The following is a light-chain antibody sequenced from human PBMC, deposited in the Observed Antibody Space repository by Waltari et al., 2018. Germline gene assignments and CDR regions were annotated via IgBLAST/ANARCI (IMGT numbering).Light chain of an antibody. CDR2: DAA. V-gene: IGKV1-33*01. J-gene: IGKJ4*01. Sequence: DIQMTQSPSSLSASVGDRVTITCQASQDISNSLNWYQQKPGKAPKVLIYDAANLESGVPSRFSGSGFGTDFTFTISSLQPEDLATYFCQQHHNLPATFGGGTKVESK. CDR3: QQHHNLPAT. CDR1: QDISNS.